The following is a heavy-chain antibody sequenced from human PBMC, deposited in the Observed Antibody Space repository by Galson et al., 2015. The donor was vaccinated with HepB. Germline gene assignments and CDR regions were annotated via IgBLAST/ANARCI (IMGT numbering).Heavy chain of an antibody. CDR1: GFTFSSYG. V-gene: IGHV3-30*18. CDR3: AKDHYDFWSGYYGH. Sequence: SLRLSCAASGFTFSSYGMHWVRQAPGKGLEWVAVISYDGSNKYYADSVKGRFTISRDNSKNTLYLQMNSLRAEDTAVYYCAKDHYDFWSGYYGHWGQGTLVTVFS. D-gene: IGHD3-3*01. CDR2: ISYDGSNK. J-gene: IGHJ4*02.